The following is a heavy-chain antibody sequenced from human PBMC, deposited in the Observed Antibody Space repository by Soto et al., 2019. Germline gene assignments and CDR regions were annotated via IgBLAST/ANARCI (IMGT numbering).Heavy chain of an antibody. J-gene: IGHJ6*02. V-gene: IGHV5-51*01. CDR1: GYSFTTYW. CDR3: ARHEATYYNFYGMDV. CDR2: IHPGESDT. Sequence: GESLKISCKSYGYSFTTYWIAWVRQMPGKGLEWMGSIHPGESDTRYSPSFQGQVTISDDRSITTAYLQWSSLKASDTAMYYCARHEATYYNFYGMDVWGQGTTVTVSS.